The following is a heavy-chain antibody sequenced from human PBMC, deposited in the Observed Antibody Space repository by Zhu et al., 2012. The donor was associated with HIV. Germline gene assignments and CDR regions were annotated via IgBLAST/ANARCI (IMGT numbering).Heavy chain of an antibody. D-gene: IGHD6-19*01. CDR2: INPNSGGT. V-gene: IGHV1-2*06. CDR3: ARDNPRIAVAKNWFDP. Sequence: QVQLVQSGAEVKKPGASVKVSCKASGYTFTGYYMHWVRQAPGQGLEWMGRINPNSGGTNYAQKFQGRVTMTRDTSISTAYMELSRLRSDDTAVYYCARDNPRIAVAKNWFDPWGQGTLGHRLL. CDR1: GYTFTGYY. J-gene: IGHJ5*02.